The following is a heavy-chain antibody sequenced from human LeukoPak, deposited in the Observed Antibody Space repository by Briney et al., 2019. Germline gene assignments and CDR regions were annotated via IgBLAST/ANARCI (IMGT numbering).Heavy chain of an antibody. J-gene: IGHJ4*02. CDR2: IYYSGYT. CDR3: ARCPSSYSYGYPPDY. Sequence: TSETLSLTCTVSGDSISSSTYYWGWIRQPPGKGLEWIGNIYYSGYTYYNPSLKSRVTISVDTSKNQFSLKLSSVTAADTAVYYCARCPSSYSYGYPPDYWGQGTLVTVSS. CDR1: GDSISSSTYY. D-gene: IGHD5-18*01. V-gene: IGHV4-39*07.